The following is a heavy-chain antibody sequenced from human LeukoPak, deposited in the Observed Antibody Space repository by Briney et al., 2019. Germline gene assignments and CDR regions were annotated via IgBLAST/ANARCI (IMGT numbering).Heavy chain of an antibody. CDR1: GFTFSSYA. D-gene: IGHD3-10*01. CDR2: ISGSGGST. J-gene: IGHJ4*02. CDR3: ASYNYGSGTYYGPFDY. Sequence: PGGSLRLSCAASGFTFSSYAMSWVRQAPGKGLEWVSAISGSGGSTYYADSVKGRFTISRDNSKNTLYLQMNSLRAEDTAVYYCASYNYGSGTYYGPFDYWGQGTLVTVSS. V-gene: IGHV3-23*01.